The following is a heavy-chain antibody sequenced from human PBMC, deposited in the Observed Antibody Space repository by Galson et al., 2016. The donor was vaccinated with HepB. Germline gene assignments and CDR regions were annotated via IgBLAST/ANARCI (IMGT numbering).Heavy chain of an antibody. CDR3: SRPPSSIAAPSDAFDL. Sequence: SETLSLTCNVSGGSIRGSPYYWGWIRQPPGKGLEWIGSIYYTGNTYYNPSLKSRVTIHVDTSKNQVSLKLNSVTAADSAVYYCSRPPSSIAAPSDAFDLWGRGTVFTVSS. V-gene: IGHV4-39*01. CDR1: GGSIRGSPYY. CDR2: IYYTGNT. J-gene: IGHJ3*01. D-gene: IGHD6-6*01.